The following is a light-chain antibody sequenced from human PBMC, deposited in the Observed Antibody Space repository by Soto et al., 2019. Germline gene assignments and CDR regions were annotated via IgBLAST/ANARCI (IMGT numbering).Light chain of an antibody. J-gene: IGKJ3*01. Sequence: DIQMTQSPSTLSASVVDRVTITCRASQTIINWLAWYQQKPGKAPKLLIYDAAKLESGVPSRFSGSGSGTEFTLTISSLQPDDFGTYYCQQYNSYAFTFGPGTKVDIK. CDR3: QQYNSYAFT. CDR2: DAA. V-gene: IGKV1-5*01. CDR1: QTIINW.